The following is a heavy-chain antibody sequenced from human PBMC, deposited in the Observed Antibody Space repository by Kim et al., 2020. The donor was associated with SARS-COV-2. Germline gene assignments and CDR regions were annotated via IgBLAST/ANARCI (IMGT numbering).Heavy chain of an antibody. D-gene: IGHD3-9*01. CDR3: ARDVLRYFDWHYPVDY. J-gene: IGHJ4*02. V-gene: IGHV1-18*04. CDR1: GYTFTSYG. CDR2: ISAYNGNT. Sequence: ASVKVSCKASGYTFTSYGISWVRQAPGQGLEWMGWISAYNGNTNYAQKLQGRVTMTTDTSTSTAYMELRSLRSDDTAVYYCARDVLRYFDWHYPVDYWGQGTLVTVSS.